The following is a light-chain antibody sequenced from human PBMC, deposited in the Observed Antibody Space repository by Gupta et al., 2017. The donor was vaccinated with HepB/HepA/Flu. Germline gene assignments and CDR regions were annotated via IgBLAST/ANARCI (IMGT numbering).Light chain of an antibody. Sequence: QSALTQPASVSGSPGQSITISCTGSSSDIGGYNYVSWYHQHPGKAPKLIIFDVSNRPSGVSNRFSASKSGNAASLTISGLQAEDEAVYYCSSYTTNNALVFGGGTKLTVL. CDR1: SSDIGGYNY. CDR2: DVS. CDR3: SSYTTNNALV. V-gene: IGLV2-14*01. J-gene: IGLJ2*01.